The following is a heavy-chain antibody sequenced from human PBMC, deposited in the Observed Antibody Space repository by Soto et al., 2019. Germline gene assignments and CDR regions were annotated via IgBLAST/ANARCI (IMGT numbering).Heavy chain of an antibody. V-gene: IGHV4-34*01. J-gene: IGHJ5*02. CDR1: GGSFSGYY. D-gene: IGHD2-2*01. CDR2: INHSGST. CDR3: ARGRVVVVPAAQERNWFDP. Sequence: SETLSLTCAVYGGSFSGYYWSWIRQPPGKGLEWIGEINHSGSTNYNPSLKSRVTISVDTSKNQFSLKLSSVTAADTAVYYCARGRVVVVPAAQERNWFDPWGQGTLVTVSS.